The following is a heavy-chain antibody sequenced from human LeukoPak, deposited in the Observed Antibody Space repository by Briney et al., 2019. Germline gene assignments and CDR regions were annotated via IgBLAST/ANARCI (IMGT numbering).Heavy chain of an antibody. CDR1: GFTFSSYG. D-gene: IGHD4-23*01. Sequence: PGRSLRLSCAASGFTFSSYGMHWVRQAPGKGLEWVAVILYDGSNKYYADSVKGRLTISRDNSKNTLSLQVNSLRSEDTAVYFCAKGDYGGNSHTFDIWGQGTMVTVSS. V-gene: IGHV3-30*18. CDR3: AKGDYGGNSHTFDI. CDR2: ILYDGSNK. J-gene: IGHJ3*02.